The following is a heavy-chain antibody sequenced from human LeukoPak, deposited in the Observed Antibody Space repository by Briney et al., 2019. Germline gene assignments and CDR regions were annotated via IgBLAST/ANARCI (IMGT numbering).Heavy chain of an antibody. J-gene: IGHJ1*01. V-gene: IGHV3-30*02. Sequence: GSLRLSCAASGFTFSSYGMHWVRQAPGKGLEWVAFIRYDGSNKYYADSVKGRFTISRDNSKNTLYLQMNSLRAEDTAVYYCAKVVKYAEYFQHWGQGTLVTVSS. D-gene: IGHD2/OR15-2a*01. CDR2: IRYDGSNK. CDR1: GFTFSSYG. CDR3: AKVVKYAEYFQH.